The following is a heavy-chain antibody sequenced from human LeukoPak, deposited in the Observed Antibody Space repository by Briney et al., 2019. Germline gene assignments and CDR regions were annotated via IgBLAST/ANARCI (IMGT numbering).Heavy chain of an antibody. D-gene: IGHD3-10*01. V-gene: IGHV4-34*01. CDR1: GGSFSYYY. CDR3: ARSRTVVPGVNITR. J-gene: IGHJ4*02. CDR2: INHSGST. Sequence: SETLSLTCAVYGGSFSYYYWSWIRQPPGKGLEWIGEINHSGSTNYNPSLKSRVTISVETSKNQFSLKLSYMPTADAAVYYCARSRTVVPGVNITRWGQGTLVTVSS.